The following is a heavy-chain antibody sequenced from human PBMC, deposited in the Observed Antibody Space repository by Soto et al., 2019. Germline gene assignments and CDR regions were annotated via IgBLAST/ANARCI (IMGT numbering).Heavy chain of an antibody. CDR3: VRGRGGSYGYFHYYGMDV. Sequence: PSETLSLTCAVYGGSFSGYYWSWIRQPPGKGLEWIGEINHSGSTNYNPSLKSRVTISVDTSKNQFSLKLSSVTAADTAVYYCVRGRGGSYGYFHYYGMDVWGQGTTVTVSS. CDR1: GGSFSGYY. V-gene: IGHV4-34*01. J-gene: IGHJ6*02. CDR2: INHSGST. D-gene: IGHD5-18*01.